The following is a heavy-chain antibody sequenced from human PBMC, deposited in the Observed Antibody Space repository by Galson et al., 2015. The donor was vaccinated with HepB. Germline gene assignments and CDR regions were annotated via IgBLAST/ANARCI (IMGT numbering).Heavy chain of an antibody. CDR1: GGSISSGGYY. CDR3: ARGSRGYSYARAFDI. Sequence: TLSLTCTVSGGSISSGGYYWSWIRQHPGKGLEWIGYIYYSGSTYYNPSLKSRVTISVDTSKNQFSLKLSSVAAADTAVYYCARGSRGYSYARAFDIWGQGTMVTVSS. J-gene: IGHJ3*02. V-gene: IGHV4-31*03. CDR2: IYYSGST. D-gene: IGHD5-18*01.